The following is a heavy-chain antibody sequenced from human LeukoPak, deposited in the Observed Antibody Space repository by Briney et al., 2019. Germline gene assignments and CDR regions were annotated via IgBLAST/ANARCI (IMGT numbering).Heavy chain of an antibody. CDR2: VNPGGVDT. Sequence: GASVKISCKSSGYVFTSYYIHWVRQGPGQKYEWMGKVNPGGVDTRYSQKFQDRVTMTRDRSTSTVFMEMRRLTSEDTALYFCARGGSSEYLDYWGQGPLVTVSS. V-gene: IGHV1-46*01. J-gene: IGHJ4*02. D-gene: IGHD3-22*01. CDR3: ARGGSSEYLDY. CDR1: GYVFTSYY.